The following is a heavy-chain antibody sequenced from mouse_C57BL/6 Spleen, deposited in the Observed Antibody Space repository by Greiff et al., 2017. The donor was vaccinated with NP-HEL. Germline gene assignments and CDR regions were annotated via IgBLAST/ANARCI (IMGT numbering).Heavy chain of an antibody. CDR2: IYPGDGDT. D-gene: IGHD2-4*01. J-gene: IGHJ4*01. CDR1: GYAFSSSW. V-gene: IGHV1-82*01. CDR3: ALAYYDYDVNYYYAMDY. Sequence: VQLQQSGPELVKPGASVKISCKASGYAFSSSWMNWVKQRPGKGLEWIGRIYPGDGDTNYNGKFKGKATLTADKSSSTAYMQLSSLTSEDSAVYFCALAYYDYDVNYYYAMDYWGQGTSVTVSS.